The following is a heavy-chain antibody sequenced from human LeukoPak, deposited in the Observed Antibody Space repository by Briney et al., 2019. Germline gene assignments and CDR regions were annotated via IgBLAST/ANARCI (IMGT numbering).Heavy chain of an antibody. Sequence: GASVKVSCKASGYTFTGYYMHWVRQAPGQGLEWMGRINPNSGGTNYAQKFQGRVTMTRDTSISTAYMELSRLRSDDTAVYYCAREALGIMITFGGSPISEWGPGTLVTVSS. CDR3: AREALGIMITFGGSPISE. CDR1: GYTFTGYY. J-gene: IGHJ4*02. D-gene: IGHD3-16*01. V-gene: IGHV1-2*06. CDR2: INPNSGGT.